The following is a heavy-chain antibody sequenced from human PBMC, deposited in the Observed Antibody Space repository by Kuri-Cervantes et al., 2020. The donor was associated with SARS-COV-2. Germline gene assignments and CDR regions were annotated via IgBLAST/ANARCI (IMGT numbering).Heavy chain of an antibody. CDR3: ARQISGGNTIFGVVTPLERYYYYYYMDV. D-gene: IGHD3-3*01. Sequence: SETLSLTCTVSGGSISSGDYYWSWIRQPPGKGLEWIGYIYYSGSTYYNPSLKSRVTISVDTSKNQFSLKLSSVTAADTAMYYCARQISGGNTIFGVVTPLERYYYYYYMDVWGKGTTVTVSS. J-gene: IGHJ6*03. V-gene: IGHV4-30-4*08. CDR1: GGSISSGDYY. CDR2: IYYSGST.